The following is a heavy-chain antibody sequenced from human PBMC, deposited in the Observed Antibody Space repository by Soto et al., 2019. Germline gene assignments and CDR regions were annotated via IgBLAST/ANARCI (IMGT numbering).Heavy chain of an antibody. V-gene: IGHV1-3*01. J-gene: IGHJ5*02. CDR3: ARAGFWSWFDP. CDR2: INAGNGNT. Sequence: ASVKVSCKASGYTFTSYAMHWVRQAPGQRLEWMGWINAGNGNTKYSQKFQGRATITRDTSASTAYMELSSLRSEDTAVYYCARAGFWSWFDPWGQGTLVTVSS. D-gene: IGHD3-3*01. CDR1: GYTFTSYA.